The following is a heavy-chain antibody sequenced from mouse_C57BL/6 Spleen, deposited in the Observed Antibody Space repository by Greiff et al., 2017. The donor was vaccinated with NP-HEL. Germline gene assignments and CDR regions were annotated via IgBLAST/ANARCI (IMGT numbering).Heavy chain of an antibody. CDR1: GFSLTSYG. J-gene: IGHJ4*01. CDR3: ARKGRGGYAMDY. Sequence: QVQLQQSGPGLVQPSQSLSITCTVSGFSLTSYGVHWVRQSPGKGLEWLGVIWSGGSTDYNAAFISRLSISKDNSKSQVFFKMNSLQADDTAIYYCARKGRGGYAMDYWGQGTSVTVSS. CDR2: IWSGGST. V-gene: IGHV2-2*01.